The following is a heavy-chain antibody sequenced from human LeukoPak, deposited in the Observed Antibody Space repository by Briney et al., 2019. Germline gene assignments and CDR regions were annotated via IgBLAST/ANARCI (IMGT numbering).Heavy chain of an antibody. CDR1: GGSISSYY. CDR2: IYYSGST. Sequence: MSSETLSLTCTVSGGSISSYYWSWIRQPPGKGLEWIGYIYYSGSTNYNPSLKSRVTISVDTSKNQFSLKLSSVTAADTAVYYCARDEDLYYYGSGSYLGYWGQGTLVTVSS. J-gene: IGHJ4*02. CDR3: ARDEDLYYYGSGSYLGY. D-gene: IGHD3-10*01. V-gene: IGHV4-59*12.